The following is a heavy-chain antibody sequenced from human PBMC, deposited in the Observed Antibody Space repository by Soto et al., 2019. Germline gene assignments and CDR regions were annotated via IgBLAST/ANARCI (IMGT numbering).Heavy chain of an antibody. CDR3: GRGRSGELVVFY. D-gene: IGHD1-7*01. Sequence: EASVKVSCKASGYTFTGHYIHWVRQAPGQGPEWMGEISPVTGGAKYAQKFQGRVTMTRDTSITTVYMELTNLSPDDTAVYYCGRGRSGELVVFYWGQGTLVTVSS. J-gene: IGHJ4*02. CDR1: GYTFTGHY. CDR2: ISPVTGGA. V-gene: IGHV1-2*02.